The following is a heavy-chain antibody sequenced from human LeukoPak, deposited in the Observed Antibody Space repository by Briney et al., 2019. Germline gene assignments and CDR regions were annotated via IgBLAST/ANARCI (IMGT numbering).Heavy chain of an antibody. CDR2: ISGSGGST. J-gene: IGHJ6*02. CDR1: GFTISSYA. CDR3: AKVPAEKDSVVVWLYYYYGMDV. V-gene: IGHV3-23*01. Sequence: GGSLRLSCAASGFTISSYAMSWVRQAPGKGLEWVSAISGSGGSTYYADSVKGRFTISRDNSKITLYLQMNSLRAEGTAVYYCAKVPAEKDSVVVWLYYYYGMDVWGQGTTVTVSS. D-gene: IGHD2-15*01.